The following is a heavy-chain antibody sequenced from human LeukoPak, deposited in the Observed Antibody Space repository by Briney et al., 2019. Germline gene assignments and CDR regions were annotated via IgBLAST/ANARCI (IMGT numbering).Heavy chain of an antibody. CDR1: GSTLNTNY. CDR3: AREVYSSTWFDL. D-gene: IGHD6-13*01. V-gene: IGHV3-66*01. J-gene: IGHJ4*02. CDR2: IYAGGNT. Sequence: GVLRLSCAASGSTLNTNYMNWVRQVPGKGLEWVLVIYAGGNTYYADSVKERFTISRDNSRNTLYLQMNSLRGDDTAVYYCAREVYSSTWFDLWGQGTLVTVSS.